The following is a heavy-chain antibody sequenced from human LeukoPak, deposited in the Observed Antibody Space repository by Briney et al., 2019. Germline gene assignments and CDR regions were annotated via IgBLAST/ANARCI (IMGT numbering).Heavy chain of an antibody. CDR3: ARVSVTKVRWIRYGMDV. Sequence: ASVKVSCKASGYTFTSYDINWVRQATGQGLAWMGWMNPNSGNTGYAQKFQGRVTMTRNTSISTAYMELSSLRSEDTAVYYCARVSVTKVRWIRYGMDVWGQGTTVTVSS. J-gene: IGHJ6*02. D-gene: IGHD3-10*01. V-gene: IGHV1-8*01. CDR1: GYTFTSYD. CDR2: MNPNSGNT.